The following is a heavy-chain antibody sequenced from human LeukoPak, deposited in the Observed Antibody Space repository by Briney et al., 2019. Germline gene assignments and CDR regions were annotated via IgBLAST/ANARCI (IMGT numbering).Heavy chain of an antibody. CDR3: AKYSSGCRAFDI. CDR2: IWSDGSKT. J-gene: IGHJ3*02. CDR1: GFIFPNSA. D-gene: IGHD6-19*01. V-gene: IGHV3-33*03. Sequence: GGSLRLSCGASGFIFPNSAMHWVRQAPGKGLEWVAVIWSDGSKTYYVDSVRGRFTISRDNAKNSLYLQMNSLRAEDTALYYCAKYSSGCRAFDIWGQGTMVTVSS.